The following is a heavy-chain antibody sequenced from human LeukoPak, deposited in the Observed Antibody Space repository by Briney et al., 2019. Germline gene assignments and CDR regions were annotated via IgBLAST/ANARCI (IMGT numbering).Heavy chain of an antibody. V-gene: IGHV3-23*01. Sequence: GGSLRLSCAASGFTFSNYAMSWVRQAPGKGLECVSAISGSGGRTYYAASVKGRFTISRDNSKNTLHLQLNSLRAEDTALYYCAKDLPGDPDDQYYGIDVCGQGTTVTASS. CDR1: GFTFSNYA. D-gene: IGHD4-17*01. CDR3: AKDLPGDPDDQYYGIDV. CDR2: ISGSGGRT. J-gene: IGHJ6*02.